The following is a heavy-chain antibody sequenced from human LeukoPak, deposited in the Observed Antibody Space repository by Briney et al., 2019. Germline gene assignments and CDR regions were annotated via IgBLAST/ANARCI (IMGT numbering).Heavy chain of an antibody. Sequence: GGSLRLSCAASGFTFDDYAMHWVRQAPGMGLEWVSGISWNSGSIGYADSVKGRFTISRDNAKNSLYLQMNSLRAEDTALYYCAKAAYYDSSGYFDYWGQGTLVTVSS. D-gene: IGHD3-22*01. V-gene: IGHV3-9*01. CDR3: AKAAYYDSSGYFDY. CDR1: GFTFDDYA. J-gene: IGHJ4*02. CDR2: ISWNSGSI.